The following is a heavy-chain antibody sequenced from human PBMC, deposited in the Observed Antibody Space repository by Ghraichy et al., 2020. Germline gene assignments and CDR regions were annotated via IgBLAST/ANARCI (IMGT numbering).Heavy chain of an antibody. D-gene: IGHD2-2*01. CDR3: ARQGRYCSSTSCPYYYYYYGMDV. Sequence: SETLSLTCTVSGGSISSSSYYWGWIRQPPGKGLEWIGSIYYSGSTYYNPSLKSRVTISVDTSKNQFSLKLSSVTAADTAVYYCARQGRYCSSTSCPYYYYYYGMDVWGQGTTVTVTS. J-gene: IGHJ6*02. CDR1: GGSISSSSYY. V-gene: IGHV4-39*01. CDR2: IYYSGST.